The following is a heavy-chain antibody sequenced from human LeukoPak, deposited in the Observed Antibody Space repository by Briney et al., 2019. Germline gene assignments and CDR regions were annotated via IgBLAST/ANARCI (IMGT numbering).Heavy chain of an antibody. CDR1: GFTFSSHS. D-gene: IGHD3-10*01. Sequence: PGGSLRLSCAASGFTFSSHSMNWVRQAPGKGLQWVSSISSSSIYIYYADSVKGRFTISRDNAKNSLYLQMNSLRGEDTAVYYCARGHYPPRWYFDLWGRGTMVTVSS. CDR2: ISSSSIYI. CDR3: ARGHYPPRWYFDL. J-gene: IGHJ2*01. V-gene: IGHV3-21*01.